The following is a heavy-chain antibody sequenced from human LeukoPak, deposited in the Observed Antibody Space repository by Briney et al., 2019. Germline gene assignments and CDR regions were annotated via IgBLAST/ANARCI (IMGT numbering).Heavy chain of an antibody. V-gene: IGHV3-23*01. CDR1: GFTFSFYA. D-gene: IGHD3-3*02. J-gene: IGHJ3*02. CDR3: ARAHLSNDAFDI. CDR2: ISGSGVST. Sequence: GGSLRLSCAASGFTFSFYAMGWVRQAPGKGLEWVSAISGSGVSTYYGDSVKGRFNISRDNSKNTLYLQMNSLRAEDTAVYYCARAHLSNDAFDIWGQGTMVTVSS.